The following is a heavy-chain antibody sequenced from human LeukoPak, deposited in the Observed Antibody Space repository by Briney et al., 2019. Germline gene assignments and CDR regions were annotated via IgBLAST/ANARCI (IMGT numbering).Heavy chain of an antibody. CDR3: VRDPTTVTTFFDL. V-gene: IGHV4-4*07. J-gene: IGHJ5*01. D-gene: IGHD4-17*01. CDR1: GDSIGAYY. Sequence: PSETLSLTCTVSGDSIGAYYWSWIRQPAGKGLEWIGRIYKSMYSGGSTDYNPSLKSRVTMSVDTSKNQLSPKLSSLTAADTAVYYCVRDPTTVTTFFDLWGQGTLVTVSS. CDR2: IYKSMYSGGST.